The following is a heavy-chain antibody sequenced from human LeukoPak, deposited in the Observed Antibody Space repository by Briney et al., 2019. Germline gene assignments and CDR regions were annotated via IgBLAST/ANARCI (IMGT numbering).Heavy chain of an antibody. Sequence: SETLSLTCTVSGGSISSYYWSWIRQPPGKGLEWIGYIYYSGSTNYNPSLKSRVTISVDTSKNQFSLKLGSVTAADTAVYYCARSSGIDPDMDVWGKGTTVTVSS. V-gene: IGHV4-59*01. CDR2: IYYSGST. D-gene: IGHD3-10*01. CDR3: ARSSGIDPDMDV. CDR1: GGSISSYY. J-gene: IGHJ6*03.